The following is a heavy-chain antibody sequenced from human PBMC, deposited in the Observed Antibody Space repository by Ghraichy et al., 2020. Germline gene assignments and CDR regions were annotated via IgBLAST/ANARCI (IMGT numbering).Heavy chain of an antibody. CDR3: ARRLNDEQWLNQLPPRLLLNYYYYYMDV. Sequence: ESLNITCTVSGGSISSSSYYWGWIRQPPGKGLEWIGSIYYSGSTYYNPSLKSRVTISVDTSKNQFSLKLSSVTAADTAVYYCARRLNDEQWLNQLPPRLLLNYYYYYMDVWGKGTTVTVSS. CDR2: IYYSGST. V-gene: IGHV4-39*01. D-gene: IGHD6-19*01. J-gene: IGHJ6*03. CDR1: GGSISSSSYY.